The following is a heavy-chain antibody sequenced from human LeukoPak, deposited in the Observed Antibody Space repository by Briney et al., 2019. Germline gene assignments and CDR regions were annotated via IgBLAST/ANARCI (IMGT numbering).Heavy chain of an antibody. J-gene: IGHJ4*02. Sequence: GGSLRLSCAASGFTFSSYGMHWVRQDPGKGLEWVAVIWYDGSNKYYADSVKGRFTISRDNSKNTLYLQMNSLRAEDTAVYYCARDGEEMANDYWGQGTLVTVSS. D-gene: IGHD5-24*01. V-gene: IGHV3-33*01. CDR3: ARDGEEMANDY. CDR2: IWYDGSNK. CDR1: GFTFSSYG.